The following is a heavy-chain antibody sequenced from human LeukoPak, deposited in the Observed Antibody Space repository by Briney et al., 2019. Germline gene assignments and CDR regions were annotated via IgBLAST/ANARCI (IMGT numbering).Heavy chain of an antibody. Sequence: SQTLSLTCTVSGGSISSGGYYWSWIRQPPGKGLEWIGSIYYSGSTYYNPSLKSRVTISVDTSKDQFSLKLSSVTAADTAVYYCARQYSSSSGGLDYWGQGTLVTVSS. J-gene: IGHJ4*02. CDR1: GGSISSGGYY. CDR2: IYYSGST. D-gene: IGHD6-6*01. V-gene: IGHV4-30-2*03. CDR3: ARQYSSSSGGLDY.